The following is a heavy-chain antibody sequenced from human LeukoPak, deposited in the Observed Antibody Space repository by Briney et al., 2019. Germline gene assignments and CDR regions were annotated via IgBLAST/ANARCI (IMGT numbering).Heavy chain of an antibody. CDR1: GGSISSGSYY. Sequence: PSQTLSLTCTVSGGSISSGSYYWSWIRQPAGKGREWIGRIYTSGSTNYNPSLKSRVTISVDTSKNQFSLKLSSVTAADTAVYYCAREASTSCYLDVWGKGTTVTVSS. CDR3: AREASTSCYLDV. J-gene: IGHJ6*04. CDR2: IYTSGST. V-gene: IGHV4-61*02. D-gene: IGHD2-2*01.